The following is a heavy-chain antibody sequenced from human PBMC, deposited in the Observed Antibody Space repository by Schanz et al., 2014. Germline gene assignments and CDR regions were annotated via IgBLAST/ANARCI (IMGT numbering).Heavy chain of an antibody. CDR3: AKDLGVDCGDGCFNWYFDL. Sequence: VQLVESGGGLVQPGGSLRLSCAASGFSVGNKYMNWVRQAPGKGLEWVAVIWSDGTNEYYADSVKGRFTISGDNSKNTLYLQMDSLRAEDTAVYFCAKDLGVDCGDGCFNWYFDLWGRGTLVTVSS. J-gene: IGHJ2*01. CDR1: GFSVGNKY. CDR2: IWSDGTNE. V-gene: IGHV3-33*06. D-gene: IGHD2-21*02.